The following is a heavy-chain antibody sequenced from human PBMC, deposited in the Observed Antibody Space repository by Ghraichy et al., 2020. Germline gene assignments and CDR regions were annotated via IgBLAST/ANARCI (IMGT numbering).Heavy chain of an antibody. V-gene: IGHV3-15*01. D-gene: IGHD1-26*01. J-gene: IGHJ4*02. Sequence: GGSLRLSCAASGFIFSNAWISWVRQAPGKGLEWVGLIKSKSDGGTTQYAAPMKDRFTISRDDSKNTLYLQMNSLKIEDTAVYYCTTDPRYSGSSGFGYWGQGTLVTVSS. CDR1: GFIFSNAW. CDR3: TTDPRYSGSSGFGY. CDR2: IKSKSDGGTT.